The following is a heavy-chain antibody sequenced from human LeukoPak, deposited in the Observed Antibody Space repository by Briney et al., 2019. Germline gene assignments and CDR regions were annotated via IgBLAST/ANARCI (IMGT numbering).Heavy chain of an antibody. V-gene: IGHV4-38-2*01. CDR3: ARHNRPATDDFWSGYYFRILSPFDY. CDR1: GHSISSGYY. J-gene: IGHJ4*02. CDR2: IYHSGST. Sequence: SETLSLTCAVSGHSISSGYYWGWIRQPPGKGLEWIGSIYHSGSTYYNPSLKSRVTISVDTSKNQFSLKLSSVTAADTAVYYCARHNRPATDDFWSGYYFRILSPFDYWGQGTLVTVSS. D-gene: IGHD3-3*01.